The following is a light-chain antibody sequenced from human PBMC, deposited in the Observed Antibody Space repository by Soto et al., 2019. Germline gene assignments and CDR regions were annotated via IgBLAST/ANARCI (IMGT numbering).Light chain of an antibody. Sequence: EIVLTQSPGTLSLSPGERATLSCRASQSVSSSYLAWYQQKPGQAPRLLIYGASGRVTGIPDRFSGSGSGTDFTLTISRLEPEDFAVYYCQQSGTFGQGTKVDI. CDR1: QSVSSSY. CDR3: QQSGT. J-gene: IGKJ1*01. CDR2: GAS. V-gene: IGKV3-20*01.